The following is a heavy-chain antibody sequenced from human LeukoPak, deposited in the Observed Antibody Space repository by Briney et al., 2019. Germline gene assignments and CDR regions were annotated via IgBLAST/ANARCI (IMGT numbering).Heavy chain of an antibody. Sequence: GGSLRLSCAASGFTFSSYWMGWVRQAPGRRLEWVANMNIDGSEKYYADSAKGRFTISRVNARNSVYLQMNSLRVEDTAVYYCARDPVEWELLLDYWGQGTLVTVSS. CDR3: ARDPVEWELLLDY. CDR1: GFTFSSYW. CDR2: MNIDGSEK. V-gene: IGHV3-7*01. J-gene: IGHJ4*02. D-gene: IGHD1-26*01.